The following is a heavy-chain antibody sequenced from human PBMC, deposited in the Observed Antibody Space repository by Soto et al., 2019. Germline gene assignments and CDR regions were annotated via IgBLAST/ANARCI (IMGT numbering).Heavy chain of an antibody. V-gene: IGHV5-51*01. Sequence: GESVKISCKGSGYSFTTYWIGWVLQMPGKGLEWMGIIYPGDSDTRYSPSFQGQVTISADKYISTAYLQWSSLKASDTAMYYCARKDSSSAFDYWGQGTLVTVSS. D-gene: IGHD3-22*01. CDR2: IYPGDSDT. CDR1: GYSFTTYW. J-gene: IGHJ4*02. CDR3: ARKDSSSAFDY.